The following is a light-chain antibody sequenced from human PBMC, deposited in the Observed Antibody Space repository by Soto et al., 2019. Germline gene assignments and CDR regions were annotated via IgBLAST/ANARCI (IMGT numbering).Light chain of an antibody. CDR3: QQYSTSPRT. CDR2: WAS. CDR1: QTIFYSSNRKDY. Sequence: DIVMTQSPDSLAVSLGERATINCRSSQTIFYSSNRKDYLAWYQQKPGQPPRVLIYWASTRESGVPDRFSGSGSGSDFTLTISNRQAEDVGVYYCQQYSTSPRTFGQVTKVEIK. V-gene: IGKV4-1*01. J-gene: IGKJ1*01.